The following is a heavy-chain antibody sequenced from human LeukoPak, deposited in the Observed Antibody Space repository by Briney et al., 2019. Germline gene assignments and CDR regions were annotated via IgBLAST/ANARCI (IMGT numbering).Heavy chain of an antibody. D-gene: IGHD2-15*01. CDR3: AREKVVAAQYYYYGMDV. V-gene: IGHV3-30-3*01. CDR2: VSYDEGNK. CDR1: GFTFTNYA. Sequence: PGRSLRLSCAASGFTFTNYAMHWVRQAPGKGLEWVAVVSYDEGNKFFADSVKGRFTISRDNAKNTLYLQMSGLRVDDTAVYYCAREKVVAAQYYYYGMDVWGQGTTVTVSS. J-gene: IGHJ6*02.